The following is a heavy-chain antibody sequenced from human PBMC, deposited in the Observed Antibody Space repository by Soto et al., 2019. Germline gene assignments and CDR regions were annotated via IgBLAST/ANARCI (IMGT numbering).Heavy chain of an antibody. J-gene: IGHJ5*01. D-gene: IGHD2-21*01. V-gene: IGHV4-4*07. CDR2: IYTSGST. CDR1: GGSISSYY. Sequence: SETLSLTCTVSGGSISSYYWSWIRQPAGKGLEWIGRIYTSGSTNYNPSLKSRVSIFADAPSARFSLTMDSVTASDTALYFCAGQLRRQSAIGAQVMSWFDSWGHGIRVT. CDR3: AGQLRRQSAIGAQVMSWFDS.